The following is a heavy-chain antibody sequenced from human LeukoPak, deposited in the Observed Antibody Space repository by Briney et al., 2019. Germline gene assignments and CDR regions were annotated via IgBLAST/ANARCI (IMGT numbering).Heavy chain of an antibody. Sequence: GGSLRLSCAASGFTFSSYEMKWVRQTPGKGLEWVSYISSSGSTIYYADSVKGRFTIPRDNAKNSLYLQMNSLRAEDTAVYYCAELGITMIGGVWGKGTTVTISS. CDR1: GFTFSSYE. CDR2: ISSSGSTI. D-gene: IGHD3-10*02. CDR3: AELGITMIGGV. V-gene: IGHV3-48*03. J-gene: IGHJ6*04.